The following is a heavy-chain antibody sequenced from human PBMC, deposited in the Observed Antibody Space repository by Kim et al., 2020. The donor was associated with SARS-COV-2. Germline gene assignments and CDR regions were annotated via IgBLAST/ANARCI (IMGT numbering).Heavy chain of an antibody. V-gene: IGHV3-9*01. CDR2: ISWNSDTI. CDR1: GFTFGDYA. D-gene: IGHD6-13*01. CDR3: AKDSSSWLIDY. Sequence: GGSLRLSCAASGFTFGDYAMHWVRQAPGKGLDWVSGISWNSDTIDYADSVKGRFTISRDNAKNSLYLQMNSLRAEDTALYYCAKDSSSWLIDYWGQGTLVTVSS. J-gene: IGHJ4*02.